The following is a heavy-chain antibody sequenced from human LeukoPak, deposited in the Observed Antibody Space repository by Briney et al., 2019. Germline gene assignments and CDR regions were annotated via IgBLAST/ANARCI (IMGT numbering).Heavy chain of an antibody. CDR1: GFTFSSYA. D-gene: IGHD3-22*01. CDR2: LSGSGGST. J-gene: IGHJ5*02. CDR3: AKGSYYYDSSRDP. V-gene: IGHV3-23*01. Sequence: PGGSVRLSYAASGFTFSSYAMRGVRRARGKGLVWGAALSGSGGSTYYAGSVTRRFTISRDNSKNTLYLQINSLRAEDTAVYYCAKGSYYYDSSRDPWGQGTLVTVSS.